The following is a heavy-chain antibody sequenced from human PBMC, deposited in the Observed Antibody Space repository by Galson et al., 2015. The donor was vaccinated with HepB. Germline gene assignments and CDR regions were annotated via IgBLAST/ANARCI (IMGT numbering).Heavy chain of an antibody. CDR2: IVGTGDST. J-gene: IGHJ4*02. Sequence: SLRLSCAASGFTFSNYAMNWVRQAPGKGLEWVSGIVGTGDSTYYADSVKGRFTISRDNSKSTLYLQMNSLRAEDTAVYYCARPHTWIEYYFDYWGQGTLVTVSS. CDR1: GFTFSNYA. D-gene: IGHD5-12*01. V-gene: IGHV3-23*01. CDR3: ARPHTWIEYYFDY.